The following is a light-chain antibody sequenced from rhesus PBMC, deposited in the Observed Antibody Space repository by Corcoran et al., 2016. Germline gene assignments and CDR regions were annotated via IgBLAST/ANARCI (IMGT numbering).Light chain of an antibody. CDR1: QSVSSS. Sequence: EIVMTQSPATLSLSPGERATLSCRASQSVSSSFTWYQQKPGQAPTLLIDGASSRATGIPDRFIGRGSGTEFTLTISSLEPEDVAVYYWLQHSNWYSFGQGTKVEIK. V-gene: IGKV3-24*03. J-gene: IGKJ2*01. CDR2: GAS. CDR3: LQHSNWYS.